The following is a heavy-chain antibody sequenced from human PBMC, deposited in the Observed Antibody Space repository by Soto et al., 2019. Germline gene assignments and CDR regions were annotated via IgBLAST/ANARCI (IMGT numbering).Heavy chain of an antibody. CDR2: INGDGTTT. V-gene: IGHV3-74*01. J-gene: IGHJ6*02. Sequence: EVQLVESGGGLVQPGGSLRLSCAASGFTFNNYWLNWVRQAPGKGPMWVSCINGDGTTTNYAASVKGRFAISRDNAKNTVYLQMNSQRAEDTALYYCARGVRGHYGKDVWGQGTTVTVSS. CDR3: ARGVRGHYGKDV. D-gene: IGHD3-10*01. CDR1: GFTFNNYW.